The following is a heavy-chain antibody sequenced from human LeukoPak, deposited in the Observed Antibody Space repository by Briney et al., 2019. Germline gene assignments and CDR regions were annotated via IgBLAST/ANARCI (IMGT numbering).Heavy chain of an antibody. CDR2: MNPNNGNT. D-gene: IGHD1-1*01. CDR3: ARALAGTTGLDV. Sequence: ASVKVSCKASGYTFTSYDIHWVQQATGQGLEWMGRMNPNNGNTGDAQKFQGRVTMTRDPSISTAYMELSSLRSEATGVYFCARALAGTTGLDVWGKGTTVTVSS. CDR1: GYTFTSYD. J-gene: IGHJ6*04. V-gene: IGHV1-8*01.